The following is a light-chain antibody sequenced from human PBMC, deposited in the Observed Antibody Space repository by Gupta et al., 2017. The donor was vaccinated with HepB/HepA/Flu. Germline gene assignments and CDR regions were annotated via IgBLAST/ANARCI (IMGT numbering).Light chain of an antibody. Sequence: IVLTHSPGTLSLSPGERATLSCRTSQTIYNIYFSWYHQKPGRAPRLLISGASTSATGLPDRFSGTGSGAAFTLPISRLEPEDFAVYYCQVYDRSPSWTFGQGTKVEVK. CDR2: GAS. J-gene: IGKJ1*01. V-gene: IGKV3-20*01. CDR1: QTIYNIY. CDR3: QVYDRSPSWT.